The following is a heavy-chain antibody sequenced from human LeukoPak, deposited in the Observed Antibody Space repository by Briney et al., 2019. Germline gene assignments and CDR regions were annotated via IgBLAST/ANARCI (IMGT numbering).Heavy chain of an antibody. CDR1: GGSFSGYY. CDR2: INHSGST. V-gene: IGHV4-34*01. CDR3: ARASYYDFWSGYPV. Sequence: SETLSLTCAVYGGSFSGYYWSWIRQPPEKGLEWIGEINHSGSTNYNPSLKSRVTISVDTSKNQFSLKLSSVTAADTAVYYCARASYYDFWSGYPVWGQGTMVTVSS. D-gene: IGHD3-3*01. J-gene: IGHJ3*01.